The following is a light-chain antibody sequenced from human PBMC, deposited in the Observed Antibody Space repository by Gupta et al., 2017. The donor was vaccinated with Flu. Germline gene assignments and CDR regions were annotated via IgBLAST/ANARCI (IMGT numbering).Light chain of an antibody. J-gene: IGLJ1*01. V-gene: IGLV2-14*01. CDR1: STDIGSYNY. CDR3: SSDTRSITDYV. Sequence: QSALTQPASVSGSPGQSITISCTGTSTDIGSYNYVSWYQQHPGKAPKLMIYEISNRPSGVSYRFAGSKSGNTASLTISGLQAEDKADYYCSSDTRSITDYVFGTGTKVTV. CDR2: EIS.